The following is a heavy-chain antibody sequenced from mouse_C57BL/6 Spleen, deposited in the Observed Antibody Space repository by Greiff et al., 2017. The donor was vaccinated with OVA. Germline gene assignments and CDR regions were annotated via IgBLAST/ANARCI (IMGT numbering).Heavy chain of an antibody. CDR2: IDPENGDT. Sequence: VQLQQSGAELVRPGASVKLSCTASGFNIKDDYMHWVKQRPEQGLEWIGWIDPENGDTEYASKFQGKATITADTSSNTAYLQLSSLTSEDTAVYYCTTRDYDGGFAYWGQGTLVTVCA. CDR1: GFNIKDDY. CDR3: TTRDYDGGFAY. J-gene: IGHJ3*01. D-gene: IGHD2-4*01. V-gene: IGHV14-4*01.